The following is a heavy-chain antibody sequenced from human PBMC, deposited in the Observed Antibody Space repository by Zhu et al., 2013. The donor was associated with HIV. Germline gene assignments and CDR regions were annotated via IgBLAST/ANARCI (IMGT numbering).Heavy chain of an antibody. CDR1: GYTFTGYY. J-gene: IGHJ5*02. D-gene: IGHD2-15*01. CDR2: INPNSGGT. V-gene: IGHV1-2*04. CDR3: AREDTPQYCSGGSCYSSRWFDP. Sequence: QVQLVQSGAEVKKPGASVKVSCKASGYTFTGYYMHWVRQAPGQGLEWMGWINPNSGGTNYAQKFQGWVTMTRDTSIGTAYMELSRLRSDDTAVYYCAREDTPQYCSGGSCYSSRWFDPWGQGTLVTVSS.